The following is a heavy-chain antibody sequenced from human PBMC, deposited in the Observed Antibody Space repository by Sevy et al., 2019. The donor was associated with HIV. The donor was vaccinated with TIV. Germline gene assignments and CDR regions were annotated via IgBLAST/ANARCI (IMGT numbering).Heavy chain of an antibody. CDR2: ISRSGGNT. Sequence: GGSLRLSCAASGFTFSSYAMSWVRQAPGKGLEWVSAISRSGGNTYYADSVKGRFTISRDNSKNTLYLQMNSLRAEDTAVYYCAKRGSYQDFDYWGRGTLVTVSS. V-gene: IGHV3-23*01. J-gene: IGHJ4*02. CDR3: AKRGSYQDFDY. CDR1: GFTFSSYA. D-gene: IGHD1-26*01.